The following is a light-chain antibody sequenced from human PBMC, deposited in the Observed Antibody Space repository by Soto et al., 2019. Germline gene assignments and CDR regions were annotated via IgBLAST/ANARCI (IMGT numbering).Light chain of an antibody. Sequence: EIVLTQSPGTLSLSPGERATLSCRASQSVSSIYLAWYQQKPGQAPRLLIYDTSSRATGIPDRFSGSGSGTDFTLTISRLEPEDFAVYYCQQYGSSLWTFGQGTKVDIK. V-gene: IGKV3-20*01. CDR2: DTS. J-gene: IGKJ1*01. CDR3: QQYGSSLWT. CDR1: QSVSSIY.